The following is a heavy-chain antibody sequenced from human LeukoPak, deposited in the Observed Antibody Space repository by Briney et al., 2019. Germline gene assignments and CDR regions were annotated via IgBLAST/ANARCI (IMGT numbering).Heavy chain of an antibody. CDR3: ARGQRYCTNGVCLYYYYYYMDV. Sequence: SETLSLTCTVSGGSISGYYWSWIRQPPGKGLEWIGEINHSGSTNYNPSLKSRVTISVDTSKNQFSLKLSSVTAADTAVYYCARGQRYCTNGVCLYYYYYYMDVWGKGTTITVSS. D-gene: IGHD2-8*01. CDR2: INHSGST. J-gene: IGHJ6*03. CDR1: GGSISGYY. V-gene: IGHV4-34*01.